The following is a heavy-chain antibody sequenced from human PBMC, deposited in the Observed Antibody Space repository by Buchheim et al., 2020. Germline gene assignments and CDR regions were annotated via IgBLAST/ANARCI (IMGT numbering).Heavy chain of an antibody. D-gene: IGHD6-19*01. CDR3: AKAGGEQWLVLVYFQH. CDR2: ISDSGART. CDR1: GFTFSSYA. V-gene: IGHV3-23*01. Sequence: EVQLLESGGGLVQPGGSLRLSCAASGFTFSSYAMSWVRQAPGKGLEWVSAISDSGARTYYADSVKGRFTISRDNAKNTLYLQMNSLRAEETAVYYCAKAGGEQWLVLVYFQHWGQGTL. J-gene: IGHJ1*01.